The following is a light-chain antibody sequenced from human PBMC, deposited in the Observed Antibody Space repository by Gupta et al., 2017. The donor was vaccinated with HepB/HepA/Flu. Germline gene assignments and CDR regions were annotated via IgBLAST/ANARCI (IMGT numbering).Light chain of an antibody. Sequence: EILLTLSPATLSLSPGERATLSCRASQSVSSYLAWYQQKPGQAPRLLIYDASNRATGIPARFSGSGCGTGFTLTISSLEPEDFAVYFCQHRSNCRSPCTFGQGTKVEIK. V-gene: IGKV3-11*01. J-gene: IGKJ2*02. CDR3: QHRSNCRSPCT. CDR1: QSVSSY. CDR2: DAS.